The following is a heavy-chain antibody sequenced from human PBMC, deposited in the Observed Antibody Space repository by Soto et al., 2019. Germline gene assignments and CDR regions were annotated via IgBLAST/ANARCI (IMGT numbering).Heavy chain of an antibody. Sequence: ASVKVSCKASGYTFTGYYMHWVRQAPGQGLEWMGEIIPMFGTANYAQNFQGRVTITADESTSTAYMELSSLRSEDTAVYYCARDRGPSSGYYPYWFDPWGQGTPVTVSS. V-gene: IGHV1-69*13. CDR2: IIPMFGTA. CDR3: ARDRGPSSGYYPYWFDP. J-gene: IGHJ5*02. D-gene: IGHD3-22*01. CDR1: GYTFTGYY.